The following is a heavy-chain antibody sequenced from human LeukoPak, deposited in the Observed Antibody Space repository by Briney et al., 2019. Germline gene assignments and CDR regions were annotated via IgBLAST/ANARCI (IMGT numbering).Heavy chain of an antibody. Sequence: PSETLSLTCTVSGGSISSYYWSWIRQPPGKGLEWIGYIYYSGSTNYNPSLKSRVTISVDTSKNQFSLKLSSVTAADTAVYYCARPSLLWFGEPPLGAFDIWGQGTMVTVSS. CDR1: GGSISSYY. CDR2: IYYSGST. D-gene: IGHD3-10*01. CDR3: ARPSLLWFGEPPLGAFDI. V-gene: IGHV4-59*08. J-gene: IGHJ3*02.